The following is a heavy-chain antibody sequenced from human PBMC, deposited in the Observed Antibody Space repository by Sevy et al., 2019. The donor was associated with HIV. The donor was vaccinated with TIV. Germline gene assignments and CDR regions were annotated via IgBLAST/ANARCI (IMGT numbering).Heavy chain of an antibody. CDR2: IYFTGNT. Sequence: SENLSLTCSVSGGSISSYFWTWVRQSPGKGLEWIGNIYFTGNTDYSPALKSRVILSLDTSKSQFSLTLKSVTAADTAIYFCARDSATRPRVLDYWGHGTLVTVSS. J-gene: IGHJ4*01. V-gene: IGHV4-59*01. D-gene: IGHD6-6*01. CDR1: GGSISSYF. CDR3: ARDSATRPRVLDY.